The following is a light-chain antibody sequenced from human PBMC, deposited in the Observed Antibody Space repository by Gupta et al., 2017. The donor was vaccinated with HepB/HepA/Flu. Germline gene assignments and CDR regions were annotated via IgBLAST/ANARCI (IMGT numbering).Light chain of an antibody. Sequence: VMTQSPVTLSMSPGETATLSCRASQSVAMNLAWYEQKPGKAPRLLIYGASSRAPGIPGRFSGSGSGTEFTLTISSLESEDFAVYYCQQYNKWPPAFTFGPGTKVDIK. CDR1: QSVAMN. CDR2: GAS. V-gene: IGKV3-15*01. CDR3: QQYNKWPPAFT. J-gene: IGKJ3*01.